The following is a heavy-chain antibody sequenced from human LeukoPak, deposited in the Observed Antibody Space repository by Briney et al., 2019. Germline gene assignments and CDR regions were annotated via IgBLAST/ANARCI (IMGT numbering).Heavy chain of an antibody. CDR3: ATFGGDAFDI. J-gene: IGHJ3*02. Sequence: PSGTLSLTCAVSGVSISSSNWWSWVRPPPGKGLEGIGEIYHGGSTNYNPSLKSRVTISVDKSKNQFSLKLSSVTAADTAVYYCATFGGDAFDIWGQGTMFTVSS. CDR2: IYHGGST. D-gene: IGHD3-16*01. CDR1: GVSISSSNW. V-gene: IGHV4-4*02.